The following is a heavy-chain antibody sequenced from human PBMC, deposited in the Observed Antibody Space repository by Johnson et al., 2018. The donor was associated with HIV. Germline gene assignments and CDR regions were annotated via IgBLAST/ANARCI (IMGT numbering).Heavy chain of an antibody. CDR3: APRGRVGGSYGDAFDI. D-gene: IGHD1-26*01. CDR2: ISYDGSNK. CDR1: GFTFSSYG. V-gene: IGHV3-30*03. Sequence: QVQLVESGGGVVQPGRSLRLSCAASGFTFSSYGMHWVRQAPGKGLEWVAVISYDGSNKYYADSVKGRFTISRDNSKNTLYLQMNSLRAEDTAVYYCAPRGRVGGSYGDAFDIWGQGTMVTVSS. J-gene: IGHJ3*02.